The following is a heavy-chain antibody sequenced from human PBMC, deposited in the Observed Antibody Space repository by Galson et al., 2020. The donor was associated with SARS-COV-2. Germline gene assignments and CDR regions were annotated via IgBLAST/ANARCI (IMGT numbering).Heavy chain of an antibody. CDR1: GGSITSSGYF. J-gene: IGHJ2*01. Sequence: SETLSLTCTVSGGSITSSGYFWGWIRQPPGKGLEWIGNIYYSGTTYYNPSLRSRVTISVDTSTNQFSLKLSSVTAADTAVYYCARRGGTGTTRNVDPWGRGTLVTVSS. D-gene: IGHD1-7*01. CDR2: IYYSGTT. V-gene: IGHV4-39*01. CDR3: ARRGGTGTTRNVDP.